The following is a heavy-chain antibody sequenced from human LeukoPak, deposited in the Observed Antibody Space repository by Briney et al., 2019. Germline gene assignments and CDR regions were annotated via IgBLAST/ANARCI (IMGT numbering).Heavy chain of an antibody. D-gene: IGHD3-22*01. CDR2: IYYSGGT. CDR1: GGSISSYY. CDR3: ARLPDYYDNSDYYPF. J-gene: IGHJ4*02. Sequence: SETLSLTCTVSGGSISSYYCNWIRQPPGKGLEWIGDIYYSGGTYYNPSLKSRVTISLDKSKKQFSLKLSSVTAADTAVYYCARLPDYYDNSDYYPFWGQGTLVTVSS. V-gene: IGHV4-59*08.